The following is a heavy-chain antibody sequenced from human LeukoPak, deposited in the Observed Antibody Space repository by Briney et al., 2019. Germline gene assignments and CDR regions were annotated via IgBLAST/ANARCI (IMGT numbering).Heavy chain of an antibody. J-gene: IGHJ4*01. CDR1: GYTLTELS. D-gene: IGHD5-18*01. CDR3: ATKVLRSGYTYGFGNY. CDR2: FDPEDGET. Sequence: ASVKVSCKVSGYTLTELSMHWVRQAPGKGLEWMGGFDPEDGETIYAQKFQGRVTMTEDTSTDTAYMELSSLRSEDTAVDYCATKVLRSGYTYGFGNYWGQGTLVTVSS. V-gene: IGHV1-24*01.